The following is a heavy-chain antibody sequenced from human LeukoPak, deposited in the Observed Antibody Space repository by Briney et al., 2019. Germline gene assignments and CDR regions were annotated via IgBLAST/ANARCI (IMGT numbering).Heavy chain of an antibody. J-gene: IGHJ4*02. D-gene: IGHD3-9*01. CDR1: GFTFSSYG. V-gene: IGHV3-30*18. Sequence: GRSLRLSCAASGFTFSSYGMHWVRQAPGKGLEWVAVISYDGSNKYYADFVKGRFTISRDNSKNTLYLQMNSLRAEDTAVYYCAKDSLRLRYYDILTGYYIPWGYFDYWGQGTLVTVSS. CDR2: ISYDGSNK. CDR3: AKDSLRLRYYDILTGYYIPWGYFDY.